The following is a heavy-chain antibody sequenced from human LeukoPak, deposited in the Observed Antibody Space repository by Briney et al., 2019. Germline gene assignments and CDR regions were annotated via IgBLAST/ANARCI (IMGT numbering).Heavy chain of an antibody. CDR1: GGSISSGSYD. D-gene: IGHD5-24*01. CDR3: ARANNWDGYTYYYYMAV. Sequence: SETLSLTCTVSGGSISSGSYDWSWIRQPAGKGLEWIGRIYTSGSTNYNPSLKSRVTISVDTSKNQFSLKLSSVTAADTAVYYCARANNWDGYTYYYYMAVWGKRTTVTVSS. V-gene: IGHV4-61*02. J-gene: IGHJ6*03. CDR2: IYTSGST.